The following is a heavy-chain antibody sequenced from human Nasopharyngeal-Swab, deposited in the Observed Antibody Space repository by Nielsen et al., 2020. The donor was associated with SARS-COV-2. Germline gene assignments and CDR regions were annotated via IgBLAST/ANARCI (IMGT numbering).Heavy chain of an antibody. V-gene: IGHV3-48*03. D-gene: IGHD5/OR15-5a*01. CDR3: ARKPPGGVSFDY. J-gene: IGHJ4*02. CDR2: ISSSGSTI. Sequence: GGSLRLSCAASGFTFSSYEMNWVRQAPGKGLEWVSYISSSGSTIYYADSVKGRFTISRDNAKNSLYLQMNSLRAEDTAVYYCARKPPGGVSFDYGGQGTLVTVSS. CDR1: GFTFSSYE.